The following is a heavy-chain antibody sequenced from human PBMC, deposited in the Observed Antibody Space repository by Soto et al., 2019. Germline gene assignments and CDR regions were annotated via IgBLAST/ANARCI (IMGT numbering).Heavy chain of an antibody. CDR1: GFTFSSYG. Sequence: PGGSLRLSCAASGFTFSSYGMHWVRQAPGKGLEWVAVILYDGRNKYYADSVKGRFTISRDNTKNTLYLQMNSLRAEDTAVYYCEKRLRDYFTRFYFDYWGQGTLVTVYS. J-gene: IGHJ4*02. D-gene: IGHD4-17*01. CDR2: ILYDGRNK. V-gene: IGHV3-30*18. CDR3: EKRLRDYFTRFYFDY.